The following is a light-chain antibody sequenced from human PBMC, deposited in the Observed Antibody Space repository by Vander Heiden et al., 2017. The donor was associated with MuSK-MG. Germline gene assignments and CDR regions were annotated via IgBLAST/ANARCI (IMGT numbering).Light chain of an antibody. Sequence: SYALTQPPSVSVSPGQTASITCSGDKLGDKYACWYQQKPGQSPVLVIYQDCKRPSGIPERFSGSNSGNTATLTISGTQAMDEADYYCQAWDSSTVVFGGGTKLTVL. V-gene: IGLV3-1*01. CDR3: QAWDSSTVV. CDR2: QDC. CDR1: KLGDKY. J-gene: IGLJ2*01.